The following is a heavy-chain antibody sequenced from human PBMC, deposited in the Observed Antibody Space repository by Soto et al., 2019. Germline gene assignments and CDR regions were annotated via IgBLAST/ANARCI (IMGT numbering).Heavy chain of an antibody. CDR3: AKGWSSSSSNLFDY. Sequence: LRLSCAASGFIFSNFAMNWVRQAPGKGLEWVSTISIAGGTTYYAESVKGRFTISRDNSKNTLYLQMNSLRAEDTAIYYCAKGWSSSSSNLFDYWGPGTLVTSPQ. CDR1: GFIFSNFA. J-gene: IGHJ4*02. CDR2: ISIAGGTT. V-gene: IGHV3-23*01. D-gene: IGHD6-6*01.